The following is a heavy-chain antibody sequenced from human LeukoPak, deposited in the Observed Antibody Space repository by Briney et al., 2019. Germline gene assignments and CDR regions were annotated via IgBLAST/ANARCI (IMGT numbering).Heavy chain of an antibody. Sequence: GGSLRLSCAASGFTFSSYAMSWVRQAPGKGLEWVSAISSSGGSTYYADSVKGRFTISRDNSKNTLYLQMNSLRAEDTAVYYCAKPRYSSGPYTFDYWGQGTLVTVSP. V-gene: IGHV3-23*01. CDR2: ISSSGGST. CDR3: AKPRYSSGPYTFDY. CDR1: GFTFSSYA. D-gene: IGHD6-19*01. J-gene: IGHJ4*02.